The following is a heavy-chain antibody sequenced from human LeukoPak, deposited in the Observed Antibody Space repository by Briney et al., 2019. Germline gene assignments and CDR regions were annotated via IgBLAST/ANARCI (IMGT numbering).Heavy chain of an antibody. V-gene: IGHV3-21*06. CDR3: ARQYYDIWSGYYTADYYFDY. CDR1: GFTFSSYS. Sequence: GGSLRLSCAASGFTFSSYSMNWVRQAPGKGLECVSSISSRSSYIYYADSVKGRFTISRDNAKNSLYLELHSLRAEDTAVYYCARQYYDIWSGYYTADYYFDYWGQGTLVTVSS. D-gene: IGHD3-3*01. J-gene: IGHJ4*02. CDR2: ISSRSSYI.